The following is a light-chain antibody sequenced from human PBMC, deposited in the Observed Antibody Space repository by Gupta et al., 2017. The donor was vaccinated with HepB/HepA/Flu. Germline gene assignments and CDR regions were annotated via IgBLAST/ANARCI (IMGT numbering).Light chain of an antibody. Sequence: EIVMTQSLATLSVSTGERATLSCRASQSVASNLAWYQQKPGQAPRLLIFGASTRAPGIPAKFSGSGSGTDFTLTINSLQSDDFAVYYCQHYTNLPLTFGGGTKVEIK. J-gene: IGKJ4*01. V-gene: IGKV3-15*01. CDR1: QSVASN. CDR3: QHYTNLPLT. CDR2: GAS.